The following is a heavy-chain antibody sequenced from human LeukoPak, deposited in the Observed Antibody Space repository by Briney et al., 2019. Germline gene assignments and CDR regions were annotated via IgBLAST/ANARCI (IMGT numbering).Heavy chain of an antibody. CDR3: AKVQPPFGVRGVQGGAFDI. CDR1: GFTFSSYA. V-gene: IGHV3-23*01. J-gene: IGHJ3*02. CDR2: ISGSGGST. D-gene: IGHD3-10*01. Sequence: GGSLRLPCAASGFTFSSYAMSWVRQAPGKGLEWVSAISGSGGSTYDADSVKGRFTISRDNSKNTLYLQMNSLRAEDTAVYYCAKVQPPFGVRGVQGGAFDIWGQGTMVTVSS.